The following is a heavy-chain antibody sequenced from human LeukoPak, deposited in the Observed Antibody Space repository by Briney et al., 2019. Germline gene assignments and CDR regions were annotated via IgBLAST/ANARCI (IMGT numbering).Heavy chain of an antibody. J-gene: IGHJ6*03. V-gene: IGHV3-11*04. Sequence: SGGSLRLSCAASGFTFSDYYMSWIRQAPGKGLEWVSYISSSGTTIYYADSFKGRFTISRDNAKNSLYLQMNSLRAKEKAVYFCARGVKGYDSSGTYYYYYYMDVWGKGTTVTVSS. CDR1: GFTFSDYY. CDR2: ISSSGTTI. CDR3: ARGVKGYDSSGTYYYYYYMDV. D-gene: IGHD3-22*01.